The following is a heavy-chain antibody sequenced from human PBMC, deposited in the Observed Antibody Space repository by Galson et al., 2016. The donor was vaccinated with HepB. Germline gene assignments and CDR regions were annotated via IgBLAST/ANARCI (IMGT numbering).Heavy chain of an antibody. CDR1: GGSLSTRNW. Sequence: SETLSLTCAVSGGSLSTRNWWTWVRQPPGKGLEWIGEIHHRRSSNFNPSLKSRVTISVDKSKNQFSLRLNSVTAADTAVYFCARGGDWRLDYWGQGSLVTVSS. V-gene: IGHV4-4*02. D-gene: IGHD2-21*02. J-gene: IGHJ4*02. CDR3: ARGGDWRLDY. CDR2: IHHRRSS.